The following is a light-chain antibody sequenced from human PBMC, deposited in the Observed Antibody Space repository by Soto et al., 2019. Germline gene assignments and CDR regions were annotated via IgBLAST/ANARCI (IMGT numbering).Light chain of an antibody. V-gene: IGLV2-11*01. Sequence: QSALTQPRSVSGSPGQSVTISCTGTSSDVGTYNYVSWYQQHPGKAPKLMIYDVSQRPSGVPDRFSGSKSGNTASLTISGIQAEDGSDYYCFSYAGSYTSVFGGGTQLTVL. CDR1: SSDVGTYNY. J-gene: IGLJ2*01. CDR3: FSYAGSYTSV. CDR2: DVS.